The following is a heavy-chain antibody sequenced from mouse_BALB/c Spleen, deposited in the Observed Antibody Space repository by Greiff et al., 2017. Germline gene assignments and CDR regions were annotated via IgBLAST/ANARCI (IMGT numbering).Heavy chain of an antibody. Sequence: VHVKQSGPSLVKPSQTLSLTCSVTGDSITSGYWNWIRKFPGNKLEYMGYISYSGSTYYNPSLKSRISLTRDTSKNQYYLQLNSVTTEDTATYYCARYRPIYYYGSSLRDYAMDYWGQGTSVTVSS. V-gene: IGHV3-8*02. J-gene: IGHJ4*01. CDR1: GDSITSGY. D-gene: IGHD1-1*01. CDR3: ARYRPIYYYGSSLRDYAMDY. CDR2: ISYSGST.